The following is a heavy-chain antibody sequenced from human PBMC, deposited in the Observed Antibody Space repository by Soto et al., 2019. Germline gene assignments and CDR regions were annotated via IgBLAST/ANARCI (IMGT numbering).Heavy chain of an antibody. Sequence: QITLKESGPTLVRPTQTLTLTCAFSGFSLSTSGVGVGWIRQPPGKALEWLAVIYWDDSNHYSPSLRSRLTITKDTSKNQVVLTMTNMDPMDTGTYYRAHKGPEDWPLDYWGQGTLVTVSS. D-gene: IGHD3-9*01. CDR2: IYWDDSN. CDR3: AHKGPEDWPLDY. J-gene: IGHJ4*02. V-gene: IGHV2-5*02. CDR1: GFSLSTSGVG.